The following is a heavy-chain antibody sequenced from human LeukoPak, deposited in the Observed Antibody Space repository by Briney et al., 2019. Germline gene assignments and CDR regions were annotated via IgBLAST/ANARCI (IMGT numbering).Heavy chain of an antibody. CDR3: ARGQGYCSSTSCYDNWFDP. Sequence: SETLSLTCAVYGGSFSGYYWSWIRQPPGKGLEWIGEINHSGSTNHNPSLKSRVTISVDTSKNQFSLKLSSVTAADTAVYYCARGQGYCSSTSCYDNWFDPWGQGTLVTVSS. D-gene: IGHD2-2*01. V-gene: IGHV4-34*01. CDR1: GGSFSGYY. CDR2: INHSGST. J-gene: IGHJ5*02.